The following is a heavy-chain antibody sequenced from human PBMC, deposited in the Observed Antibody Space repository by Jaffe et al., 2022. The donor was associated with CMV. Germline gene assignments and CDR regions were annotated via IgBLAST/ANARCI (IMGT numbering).Heavy chain of an antibody. D-gene: IGHD3-9*01. V-gene: IGHV3-21*01. J-gene: IGHJ4*02. CDR2: ISSSSSYI. CDR1: GFTFSSYS. CDR3: ARDLTTFLRYFDWLPGGYFDY. Sequence: EVQLVESGGGLVKPGGSLRLSCAASGFTFSSYSMNWVRQAPGKGLEWVSSISSSSSYIYYADSVKGRFTISRDNAKNSLYLQMNSLRAEDTAVYYCARDLTTFLRYFDWLPGGYFDYWGQGTLVTVSS.